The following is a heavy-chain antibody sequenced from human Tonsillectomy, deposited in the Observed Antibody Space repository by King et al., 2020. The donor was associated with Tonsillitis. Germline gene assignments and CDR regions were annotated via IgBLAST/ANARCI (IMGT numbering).Heavy chain of an antibody. CDR1: GFTFSTYG. V-gene: IGHV3-23*04. D-gene: IGHD3-10*01. CDR2: ISDSGGNT. CDR3: TRGTGTFDY. J-gene: IGHJ4*02. Sequence: VQLVESGGDLVQPGESLRLSCAASGFTFSTYGMNWVRQAPGKGLEWVSTISDSGGNTHYPDSVKGRFTISRDNFKNTLYLHMNSLRAEDTALYYCTRGTGTFDYWGQGPLVTVSS.